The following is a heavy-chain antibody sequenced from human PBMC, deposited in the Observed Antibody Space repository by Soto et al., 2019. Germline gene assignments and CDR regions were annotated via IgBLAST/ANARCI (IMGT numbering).Heavy chain of an antibody. V-gene: IGHV4-34*10. Sequence: PSQTLCLTCGGYGGMVSPYYLTGIRQPAGKGLEWIGEINHTGGTPWKPSLKSRVTLSVDKSKTQLYLRLSSVHAPDTAIYYFATRITVLVLLIPPFDHWGQVPQATVS. CDR1: GGMVSPYY. J-gene: IGHJ1*01. CDR3: ATRITVLVLLIPPFDH. D-gene: IGHD1-20*01. CDR2: INHTGGT.